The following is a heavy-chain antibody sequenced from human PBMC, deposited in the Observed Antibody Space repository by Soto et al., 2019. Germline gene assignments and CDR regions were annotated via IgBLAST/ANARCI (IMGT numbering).Heavy chain of an antibody. CDR2: ISGSGGST. Sequence: GGSLRLSCAASGFTFSSYAMSWVRQAPGKGLEWVSAISGSGGSTYYADSVKGRFTISRDNSKNTLYLQMNSLRAEDTAVYYCAKAGPYYYDSSGYYYLVYYGMDVWGQGTTVTVSS. V-gene: IGHV3-23*01. D-gene: IGHD3-22*01. J-gene: IGHJ6*02. CDR3: AKAGPYYYDSSGYYYLVYYGMDV. CDR1: GFTFSSYA.